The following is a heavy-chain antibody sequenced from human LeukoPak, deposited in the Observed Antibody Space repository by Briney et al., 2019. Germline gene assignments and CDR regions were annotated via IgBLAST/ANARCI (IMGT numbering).Heavy chain of an antibody. Sequence: IINLIVGSTSYAQKFQGRVTMNRENSKRRDYMELRSLRSDDTAVYYCARDLRWPPLNLDYWGQGTLVTVSS. CDR2: INLIVGST. V-gene: IGHV1-46*01. D-gene: IGHD4-23*01. J-gene: IGHJ4*02. CDR3: ARDLRWPPLNLDY.